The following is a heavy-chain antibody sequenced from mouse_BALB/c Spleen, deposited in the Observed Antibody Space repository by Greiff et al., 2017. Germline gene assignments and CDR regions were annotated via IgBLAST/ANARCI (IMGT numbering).Heavy chain of an antibody. J-gene: IGHJ3*01. V-gene: IGHV1-20*02. CDR3: ANYGSSYGFAY. CDR1: GYSFTGYF. Sequence: EVKLQESGPELVKPGASVKISCKASGYSFTGYFMNWVMQSHGKSLEWIGRINPYNGDTFYNQKFKGKATLTVDKSSSTAHMELRSLASEDSAVYYCANYGSSYGFAYWGQGTLVTVSA. CDR2: INPYNGDT. D-gene: IGHD1-1*01.